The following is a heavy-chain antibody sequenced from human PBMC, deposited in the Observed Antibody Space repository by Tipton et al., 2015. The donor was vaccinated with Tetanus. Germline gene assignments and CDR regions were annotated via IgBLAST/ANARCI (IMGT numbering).Heavy chain of an antibody. CDR2: IYYSGST. J-gene: IGHJ4*02. V-gene: IGHV4-30-4*01. CDR3: ARGTEYYYDYFDY. Sequence: TLSLTCTVSGGSISSGDYYWSWIRQPPGKGLEWIGYIYYSGSTYYNPSLKSRVTISVDTSKNQFSLKLSSVTAADTAVYYCARGTEYYYDYFDYWGQGTLVTVSS. CDR1: GGSISSGDYY. D-gene: IGHD3-22*01.